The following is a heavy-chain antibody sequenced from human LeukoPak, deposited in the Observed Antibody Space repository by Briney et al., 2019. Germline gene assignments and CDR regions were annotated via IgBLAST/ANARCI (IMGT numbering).Heavy chain of an antibody. J-gene: IGHJ4*02. CDR1: GVSISSYY. CDR3: ARKDGVAAINY. Sequence: SETLSLTCTVSGVSISSYYWSWIRQPPGKGLEWIGYIYYSGSTNYNPSLKSRVTISVDTSKNQFSLKLSSVTAADTAVYYCARKDGVAAINYWGQGTLVTVSS. CDR2: IYYSGST. D-gene: IGHD2-21*02. V-gene: IGHV4-59*12.